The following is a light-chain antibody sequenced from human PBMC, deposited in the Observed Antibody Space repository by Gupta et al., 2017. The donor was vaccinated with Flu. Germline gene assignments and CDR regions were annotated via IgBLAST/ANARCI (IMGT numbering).Light chain of an antibody. Sequence: QSVLTPPPSVSGAPGQRVTISCTGSSSNIGAGYDIHWYQQFPGTAPKLIISGNNHRPSGVPDRFSASKSGTSASLAITGLQAEDEAEYFCQSFDSSLTALVFGSVTQVTVL. CDR1: SSNIGAGYD. J-gene: IGLJ1*01. V-gene: IGLV1-40*01. CDR2: GNN. CDR3: QSFDSSLTALV.